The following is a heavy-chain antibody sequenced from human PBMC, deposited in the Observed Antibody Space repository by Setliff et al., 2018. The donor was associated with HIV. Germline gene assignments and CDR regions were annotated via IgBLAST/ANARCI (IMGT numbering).Heavy chain of an antibody. CDR2: IRSKAHGGTT. D-gene: IGHD7-27*01. Sequence: GGSLRLSCITSGFIFGDYVMSWFRQAPGKGLEWVGFIRSKAHGGTTEYAASVEVRFIISRDDSKSIAYLQMNSLKTEDTAVYYCTRSNWGSTPDFDYWGQGTMVTVSS. CDR3: TRSNWGSTPDFDY. CDR1: GFIFGDYV. V-gene: IGHV3-49*03. J-gene: IGHJ4*02.